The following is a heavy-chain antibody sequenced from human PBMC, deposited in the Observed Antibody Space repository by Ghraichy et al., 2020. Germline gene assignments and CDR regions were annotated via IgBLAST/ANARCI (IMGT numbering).Heavy chain of an antibody. V-gene: IGHV4-39*01. CDR1: GGSVSSSNYY. D-gene: IGHD6-19*01. CDR3: ARVIGTVEVAGTGKYYFGY. CDR2: IHHSGST. J-gene: IGHJ4*02. Sequence: SETLSLTCTVSGGSVSSSNYYLGWIRQPPGKGLEWIANIHHSGSTYYNPSLKSRVTISIDTSKNQFSLNVTAVTATDPAVYYCARVIGTVEVAGTGKYYFGYRGQGTLGTVAS.